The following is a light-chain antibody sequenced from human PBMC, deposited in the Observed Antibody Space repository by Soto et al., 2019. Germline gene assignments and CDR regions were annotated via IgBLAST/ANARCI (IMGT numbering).Light chain of an antibody. CDR3: QQRSTRPLT. CDR1: QDIGTY. CDR2: DTF. Sequence: VWTHSPASLSVSPVERSTRSCRAGQDIGTYLAWYQQKPGQAPRLIIYDTFNRASDVPDTFSGSGSGTVFTLTVSNVAPDDSAIYYCQQRSTRPLTFGGGTKVDIK. J-gene: IGKJ4*01. V-gene: IGKV3D-11*01.